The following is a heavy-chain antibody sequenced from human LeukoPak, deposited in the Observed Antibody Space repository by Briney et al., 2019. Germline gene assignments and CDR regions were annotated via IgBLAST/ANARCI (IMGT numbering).Heavy chain of an antibody. CDR3: AKDGRDFWSGYYIDY. J-gene: IGHJ4*02. CDR2: IIGSGGST. Sequence: GGSLRLSCAASGFTFSSYAMSWVRQAPGKGLEWVSAIIGSGGSTYYADSVKGRFTISRDNSKNTLYLQMNSLRAEDTAVYYCAKDGRDFWSGYYIDYWGQGTLVTVSS. V-gene: IGHV3-23*01. CDR1: GFTFSSYA. D-gene: IGHD3-3*01.